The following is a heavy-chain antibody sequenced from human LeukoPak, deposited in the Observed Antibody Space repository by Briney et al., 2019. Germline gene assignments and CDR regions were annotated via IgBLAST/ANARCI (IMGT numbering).Heavy chain of an antibody. Sequence: KPSETLSLTCTVSGGSISSYYWSWIRQPPGEGLEWIGYIYTSGSTNYNPSLKSRVTISVDTSKNQFSLKLSSVTAADTAVYYCARRIPYYMDVWGKGTTVTVSS. CDR2: IYTSGST. CDR3: ARRIPYYMDV. V-gene: IGHV4-4*09. CDR1: GGSISSYY. J-gene: IGHJ6*03.